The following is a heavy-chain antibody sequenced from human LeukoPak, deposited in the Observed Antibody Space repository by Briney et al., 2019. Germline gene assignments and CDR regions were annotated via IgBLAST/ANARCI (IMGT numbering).Heavy chain of an antibody. CDR2: IYYSGST. Sequence: SETLSLTCTVSGGSISSGGYYWSWIRQHPGKGLEWIGYIYYSGSTYYNPSLKSRVTISVDTSKNQFSLKLSSVTAADTAVYYCAREASLYAFDIWGRGTMVTVSS. CDR3: AREASLYAFDI. CDR1: GGSISSGGYY. V-gene: IGHV4-31*03. J-gene: IGHJ3*02. D-gene: IGHD3-10*01.